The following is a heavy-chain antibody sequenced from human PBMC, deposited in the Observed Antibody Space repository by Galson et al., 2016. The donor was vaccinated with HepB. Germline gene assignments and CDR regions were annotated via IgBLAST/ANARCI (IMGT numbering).Heavy chain of an antibody. Sequence: SLRLSCAASGFTFSDYYMSWIRQAPGKGLEWVSYISSSGSTIYYADSVKGRFTISRDNAKNFLYLQMNSLRADDSAVYYCARNYWVPGYFDYWGQGILVSVSS. J-gene: IGHJ4*02. V-gene: IGHV3-11*04. CDR3: ARNYWVPGYFDY. D-gene: IGHD5-24*01. CDR2: ISSSGSTI. CDR1: GFTFSDYY.